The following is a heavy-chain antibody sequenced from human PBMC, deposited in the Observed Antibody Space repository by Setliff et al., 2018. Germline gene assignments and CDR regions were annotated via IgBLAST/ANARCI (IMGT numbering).Heavy chain of an antibody. V-gene: IGHV4-61*09. Sequence: SETLSLTCSVSGGSISSGSDYWTWIRQPAGKGLEWIGEIMPGRDTLYSPSLGSRLTITIDTSKNQVSLVLTSVTAADTALYYCAQDRSTVTPSFSYYMDVWGKGAAVTVSS. D-gene: IGHD4-17*01. CDR1: GGSISSGSDY. CDR3: AQDRSTVTPSFSYYMDV. CDR2: IMPGRDT. J-gene: IGHJ6*03.